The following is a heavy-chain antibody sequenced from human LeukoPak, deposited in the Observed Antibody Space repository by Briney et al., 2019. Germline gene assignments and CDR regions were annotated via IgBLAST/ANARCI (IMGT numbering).Heavy chain of an antibody. CDR2: ISSSSSYI. CDR3: ARDALTWIQPSPQGY. V-gene: IGHV3-21*01. J-gene: IGHJ4*02. Sequence: GGSLRLSCAASGFTFSSYSMNWVRQAPGKGLEWVSSISSSSSYIYYADSVKGRFTISRDNAKNSLYLQMNSLRAEDTAVYYCARDALTWIQPSPQGYWGQGTLVTVSS. D-gene: IGHD5-18*01. CDR1: GFTFSSYS.